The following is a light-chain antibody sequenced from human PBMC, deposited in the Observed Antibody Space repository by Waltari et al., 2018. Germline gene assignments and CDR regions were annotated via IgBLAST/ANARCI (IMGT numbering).Light chain of an antibody. CDR1: LLGSKY. Sequence: SSELTQPPSVSVSPGQTASIPCSGALLGSKYASWYQHKPGQSPLLVIYQDINRPSGIPERFSGSKSGNTATLTISGTQAMDDADYYCQALGSNRWVFGGGTKLTVL. V-gene: IGLV3-1*01. CDR2: QDI. J-gene: IGLJ3*02. CDR3: QALGSNRWV.